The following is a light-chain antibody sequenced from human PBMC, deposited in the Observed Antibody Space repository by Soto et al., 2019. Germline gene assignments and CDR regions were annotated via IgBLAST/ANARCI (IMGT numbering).Light chain of an antibody. CDR2: LNSDGSH. Sequence: QLVLTQSPSASASLGASVKLTCTLSSGHSSYAIACHQQQPEKGPRYLMKLNSDGSHSKGDGNPDRFSGSSSGAERYLTISSLQSEDEADYYCQTWGTGVVFGGGTKVTVL. J-gene: IGLJ2*01. CDR1: SGHSSYA. V-gene: IGLV4-69*02. CDR3: QTWGTGVV.